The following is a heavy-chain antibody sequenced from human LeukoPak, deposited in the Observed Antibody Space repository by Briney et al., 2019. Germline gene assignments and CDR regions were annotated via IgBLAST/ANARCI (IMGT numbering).Heavy chain of an antibody. D-gene: IGHD2-21*02. CDR3: ARGQSLNDF. CDR1: GYTVTQYY. CDR2: INPYSGGA. Sequence: SVNVSCKPSGYTVTQYYMLGVRQSPGQGVEWMGWINPYSGGAKYAENFQGRVTMTSDTSISTAYMELSSLRYDDTALYYCARGQSLNDFGGRGTLVTVS. V-gene: IGHV1-2*02. J-gene: IGHJ1*01.